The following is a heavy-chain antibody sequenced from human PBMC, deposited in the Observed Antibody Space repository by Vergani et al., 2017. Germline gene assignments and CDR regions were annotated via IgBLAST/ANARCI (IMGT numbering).Heavy chain of an antibody. CDR2: ISYDGSNK. V-gene: IGHV3-30*07. J-gene: IGHJ6*03. D-gene: IGHD4-17*01. Sequence: VQLLESGGGLVQPGGSLRLSCAASGFTFSSYAMHWVRQAPGKGLEWVAVISYDGSNKYYADSVKGRFTISRDNSKNSLYLQMNSLRAEDTAVYYCARPMTTVTLYYYYYMDVWGKGTTVTVSS. CDR3: ARPMTTVTLYYYYYMDV. CDR1: GFTFSSYA.